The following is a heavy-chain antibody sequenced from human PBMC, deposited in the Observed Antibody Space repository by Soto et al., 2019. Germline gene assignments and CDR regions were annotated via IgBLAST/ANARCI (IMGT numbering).Heavy chain of an antibody. CDR3: ASVTFGGVVLAH. CDR1: SASFSKYY. J-gene: IGHJ4*02. Sequence: SETLSLTXTVSSASFSKYYWSWIRQPPGKGLEWIGYIYFNGNTNYNPSLKRRVTISIDTSKKQISLNLTSVTDADTAVYYCASVTFGGVVLAHWGQGTLVTVSS. V-gene: IGHV4-59*01. CDR2: IYFNGNT. D-gene: IGHD3-16*01.